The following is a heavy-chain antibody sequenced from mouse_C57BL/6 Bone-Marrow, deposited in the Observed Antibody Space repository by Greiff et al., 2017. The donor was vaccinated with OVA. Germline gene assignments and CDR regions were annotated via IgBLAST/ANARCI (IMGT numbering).Heavy chain of an antibody. V-gene: IGHV1-80*01. CDR3: ARQIYYYGSSYLYYAMDY. Sequence: VQLQQSGAELVKPGASVKISCKASGYAFSSYWMNWVKQRPGKGLEWIGQIYPGDGDTNYNGKFKGKATLTADKSSSTAYMQLSSLTSEDSAVYFCARQIYYYGSSYLYYAMDYWGQGTSVTVSS. J-gene: IGHJ4*01. CDR2: IYPGDGDT. CDR1: GYAFSSYW. D-gene: IGHD1-1*01.